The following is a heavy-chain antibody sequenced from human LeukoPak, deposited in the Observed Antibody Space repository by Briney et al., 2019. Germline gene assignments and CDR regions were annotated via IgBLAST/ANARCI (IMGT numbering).Heavy chain of an antibody. V-gene: IGHV4-59*01. CDR1: GGSISSYY. CDR3: ARDSGYSNYEYYYYYGMDV. J-gene: IGHJ6*02. Sequence: SETLSLTCTVSGGSISSYYWSWIRQPPGKGLEWIGYIYYSGSTNYNPSLKSRVTISVDTSKNQFSLKLSSVTAADTAVYYCARDSGYSNYEYYYYYGMDVWGQGTTVTVSS. D-gene: IGHD4-11*01. CDR2: IYYSGST.